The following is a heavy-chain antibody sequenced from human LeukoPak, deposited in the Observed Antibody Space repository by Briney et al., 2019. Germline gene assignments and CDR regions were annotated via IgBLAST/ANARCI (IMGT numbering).Heavy chain of an antibody. Sequence: GGSLRLSCAASGFTFSSYGMSWVRQAPGKGLEWVSGISDSGGSAYYADSVKGRFTISRDNSKNTVHLQMSSLRAEDTAVYYCAKGYGDYANWFDPWGRGTLVTVSP. D-gene: IGHD4-17*01. CDR1: GFTFSSYG. CDR2: ISDSGGSA. J-gene: IGHJ5*02. CDR3: AKGYGDYANWFDP. V-gene: IGHV3-23*01.